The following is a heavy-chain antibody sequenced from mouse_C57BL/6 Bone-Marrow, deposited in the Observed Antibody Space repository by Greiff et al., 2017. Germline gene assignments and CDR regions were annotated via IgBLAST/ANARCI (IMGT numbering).Heavy chain of an antibody. CDR3: ASGNLITTIVDY. CDR1: GYTFTSYW. CDR2: INPSSGYT. D-gene: IGHD1-1*01. Sequence: QVQLQQSGAELAKPGASVKLSCKASGYTFTSYWMHWVKQRPGQGLEWIGYINPSSGYTKYNQKFKDKATLTADKSSSTAYMQLSSLTSEDSAFYYCASGNLITTIVDYWGQGTTLTVSS. V-gene: IGHV1-7*01. J-gene: IGHJ2*01.